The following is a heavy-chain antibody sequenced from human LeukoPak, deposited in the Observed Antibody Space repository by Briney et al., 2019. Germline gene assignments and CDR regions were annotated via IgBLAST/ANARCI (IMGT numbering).Heavy chain of an antibody. CDR2: IKSSAEGGAT. D-gene: IGHD2-8*02. Sequence: GGSLRLSCAASGFIFINSWMSWVRRAPGKGPEWVGRIKSSAEGGATDYAAPVKGRFTVSRDDSKDILYLHMKSLKTEDTAVYYCSLRYCSGTSCPGYWGQGTLVTVSS. V-gene: IGHV3-15*01. J-gene: IGHJ4*02. CDR3: SLRYCSGTSCPGY. CDR1: GFIFINSW.